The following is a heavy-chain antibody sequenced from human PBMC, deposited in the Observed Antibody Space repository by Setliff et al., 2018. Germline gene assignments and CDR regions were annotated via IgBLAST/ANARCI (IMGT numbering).Heavy chain of an antibody. V-gene: IGHV4-61*02. D-gene: IGHD3-9*01. CDR1: GGSISSGSYY. CDR3: ARERYFDWFFED. J-gene: IGHJ4*01. Sequence: SETLSLTCTVSGGSISSGSYYWSWIRQPAGKGLEWIGRIYSSGSTDYNRSLKSRLTISVDTSKNQFSLRLSSVTAADTAVYYCARERYFDWFFEDWGHGTLVTVS. CDR2: IYSSGST.